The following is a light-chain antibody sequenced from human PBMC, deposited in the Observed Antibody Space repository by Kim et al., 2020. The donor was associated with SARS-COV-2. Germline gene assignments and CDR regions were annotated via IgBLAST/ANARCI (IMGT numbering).Light chain of an antibody. CDR2: EDD. Sequence: GETVTIACTRSRGSIDDNYVQWYQHRPGGVPTTVIYEDDQRPSGVSDRFSGSIDNSSNSASLTISGLRTEDEADYYCQSYNRDNVLFGGGTQLTVL. CDR1: RGSIDDNY. J-gene: IGLJ2*01. CDR3: QSYNRDNVL. V-gene: IGLV6-57*03.